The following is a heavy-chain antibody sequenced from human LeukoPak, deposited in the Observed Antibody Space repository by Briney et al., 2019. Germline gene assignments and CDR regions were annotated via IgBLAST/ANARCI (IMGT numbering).Heavy chain of an antibody. V-gene: IGHV4-59*11. J-gene: IGHJ4*02. CDR1: GGSISSHY. CDR3: ARYCSSSSCYASFDC. Sequence: PSETLSLTCTVSGGSISSHYWSWIRQPPGKGLGYIAYIHYGGDTNYNPSLKSRGTISVDTSKNQFSLNLSSVTAADTAVYYCARYCSSSSCYASFDCWGQGTLVTVSS. CDR2: IHYGGDT. D-gene: IGHD2-2*01.